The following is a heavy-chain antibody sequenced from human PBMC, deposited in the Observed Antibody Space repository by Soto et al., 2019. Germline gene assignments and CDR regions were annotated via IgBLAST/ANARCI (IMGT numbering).Heavy chain of an antibody. V-gene: IGHV3-48*03. D-gene: IGHD3-3*01. CDR3: ASDRSLNFAVPPYGMDV. CDR1: GFMFSDHA. CDR2: IDESGGTT. J-gene: IGHJ6*02. Sequence: GGSLRLSCVVSGFMFSDHAMNWVRQAPGKGPEWISRIDESGGTTSYADSVKGRFTISRDNTRDSLYLHMSNLRAEDTAIYYCASDRSLNFAVPPYGMDVWGPGPTVTVSS.